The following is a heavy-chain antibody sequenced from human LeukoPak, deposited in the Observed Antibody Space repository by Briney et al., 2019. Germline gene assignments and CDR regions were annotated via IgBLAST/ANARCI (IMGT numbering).Heavy chain of an antibody. Sequence: SETLSLTCAVYGGSFSGYYWSWIRQPPGKGLEWIGEINHSGSTNYNPSLKSRVTISVDTSKSQFSLKLSSVTAADTAVYYCASLTNTVTRPPGDYWGQGTLVTVSS. D-gene: IGHD4-11*01. CDR1: GGSFSGYY. V-gene: IGHV4-34*01. CDR2: INHSGST. J-gene: IGHJ4*02. CDR3: ASLTNTVTRPPGDY.